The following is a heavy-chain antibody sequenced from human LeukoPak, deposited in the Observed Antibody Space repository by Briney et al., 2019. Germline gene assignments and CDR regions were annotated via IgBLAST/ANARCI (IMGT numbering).Heavy chain of an antibody. V-gene: IGHV6-1*01. CDR1: GDSVSSNSAA. Sequence: SQTLSLTCAISGDSVSSNSAAWNWIRQSPSRGLEWLGRTYYRSKWYNDYAVSVKSRITINPDTSKNQFSLQLNSVTPEDTAVYYCARDLGMSYYYDSSPYYYYMDVWGKGTTVTVSS. CDR3: ARDLGMSYYYDSSPYYYYMDV. D-gene: IGHD3-22*01. J-gene: IGHJ6*03. CDR2: TYYRSKWYN.